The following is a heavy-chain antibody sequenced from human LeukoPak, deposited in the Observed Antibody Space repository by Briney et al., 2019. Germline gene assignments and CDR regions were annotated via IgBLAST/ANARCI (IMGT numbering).Heavy chain of an antibody. CDR1: GFTFSSYS. CDR2: ISSSSSYI. V-gene: IGHV3-21*01. D-gene: IGHD6-6*01. CDR3: ARESLEYSSSLGFDY. J-gene: IGHJ4*02. Sequence: GGSLRLSCAASGFTFSSYSMNWVRQAPGKGLEWVSSISSSSSYIYYADSVKGRFTISRDNAKNSLYLQMNSRRAEDTAVYYCARESLEYSSSLGFDYWGQGTLVTVSS.